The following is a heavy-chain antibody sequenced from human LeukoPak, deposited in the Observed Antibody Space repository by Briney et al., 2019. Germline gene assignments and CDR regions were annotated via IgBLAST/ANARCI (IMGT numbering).Heavy chain of an antibody. V-gene: IGHV3-21*01. D-gene: IGHD3-10*01. Sequence: GGSLRLSCAASGFTFKIYTINWVRQAPGKGLEWVSSISSSSSYIYYADSVKGRFTISRDNAKNSLYLQMNSLRAEDTAVYYCASGTMVRGVIKFWGQGTLVTVSS. CDR1: GFTFKIYT. J-gene: IGHJ4*02. CDR3: ASGTMVRGVIKF. CDR2: ISSSSSYI.